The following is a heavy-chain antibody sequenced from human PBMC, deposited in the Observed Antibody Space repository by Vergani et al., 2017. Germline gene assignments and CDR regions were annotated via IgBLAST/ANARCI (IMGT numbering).Heavy chain of an antibody. CDR2: ISGSGGST. J-gene: IGHJ4*02. Sequence: EVQLLESGGGLVQPGGSLRLSCAASGFTFSSYAMSWVRQAPGTGLEWVSAISGSGGSTYYADSVKGRFTISRDKSKNTLYLQMNSLRAEDTAVYYCAKNGEAMVRGVIHYFDYWGQGTLVTVSS. D-gene: IGHD3-10*01. V-gene: IGHV3-23*01. CDR3: AKNGEAMVRGVIHYFDY. CDR1: GFTFSSYA.